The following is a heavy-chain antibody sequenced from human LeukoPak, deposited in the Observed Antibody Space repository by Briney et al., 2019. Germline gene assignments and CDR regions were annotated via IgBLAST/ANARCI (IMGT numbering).Heavy chain of an antibody. V-gene: IGHV3-23*01. J-gene: IGHJ4*02. Sequence: GGSLRLSCAASGFTFSTYGMSWVRQAPGKGLGWVSAISDSGGSTYYADSVKGRFTISRDNSKNTLYLQMNSLRAEDTAVYYCAKDPLEYYYRVNYFDYWGQGTLVTVSS. D-gene: IGHD3-10*01. CDR1: GFTFSTYG. CDR3: AKDPLEYYYRVNYFDY. CDR2: ISDSGGST.